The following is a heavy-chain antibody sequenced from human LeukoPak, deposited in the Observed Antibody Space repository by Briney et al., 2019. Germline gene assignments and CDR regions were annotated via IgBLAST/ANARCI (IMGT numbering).Heavy chain of an antibody. CDR1: GYTFTGYY. Sequence: GASVKVSCKASGYTFTGYYMHWVRPAPGQGLEWMGWINPNSGGTNYAQKFQGRVTMTRDTSISTAYMELSRLRSDDTAVYYCARQYIVVVPAAMGYWGQGTLVTVSS. V-gene: IGHV1-2*02. D-gene: IGHD2-2*01. CDR2: INPNSGGT. CDR3: ARQYIVVVPAAMGY. J-gene: IGHJ4*02.